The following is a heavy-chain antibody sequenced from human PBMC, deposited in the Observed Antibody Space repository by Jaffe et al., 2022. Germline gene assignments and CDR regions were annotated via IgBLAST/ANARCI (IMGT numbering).Heavy chain of an antibody. V-gene: IGHV3-74*01. D-gene: IGHD6-13*01. CDR2: INSDGSST. J-gene: IGHJ4*02. CDR1: GFNFRNYW. Sequence: EVQLVESGGGLVQPGGSLRLSCAASGFNFRNYWMNWVRQAPGKGLVWVSRINSDGSSTSYADSVKGRFTISRDNAKNTLDLQMNSLRAEDTAVYFCASGYQMDFWGQGTLVTASS. CDR3: ASGYQMDF.